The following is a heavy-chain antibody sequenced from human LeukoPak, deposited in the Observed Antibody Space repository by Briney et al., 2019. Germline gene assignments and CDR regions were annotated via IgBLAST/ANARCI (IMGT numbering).Heavy chain of an antibody. J-gene: IGHJ4*02. CDR3: ARDPIAAAGTFDY. V-gene: IGHV3-21*01. Sequence: PGGSLRLSCAASGFTFSSYSVNWVRQAPGKGLEWVSSISSSSSYIYYADSVKGRFTISRDNAKNSLYLQMNSLRAEDTAVYYCARDPIAAAGTFDYWGQGTLVTVSS. CDR1: GFTFSSYS. CDR2: ISSSSSYI. D-gene: IGHD6-13*01.